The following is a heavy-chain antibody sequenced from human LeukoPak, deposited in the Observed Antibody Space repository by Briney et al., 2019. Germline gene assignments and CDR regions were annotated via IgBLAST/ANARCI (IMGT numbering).Heavy chain of an antibody. V-gene: IGHV1-8*01. Sequence: GASVKVSCKASGYTFTSYDINWVRQATGQGLEWMGWMNPNSGNTGYAQKFQGRVTITADESTSTAYMELSSLRSEDTAVYYCARAHGDYSNWFDPWGQGTLVTVSS. CDR2: MNPNSGNT. CDR3: ARAHGDYSNWFDP. J-gene: IGHJ5*02. D-gene: IGHD4-17*01. CDR1: GYTFTSYD.